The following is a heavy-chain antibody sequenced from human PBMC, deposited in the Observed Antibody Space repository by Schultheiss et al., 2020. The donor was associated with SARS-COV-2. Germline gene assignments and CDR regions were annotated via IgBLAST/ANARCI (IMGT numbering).Heavy chain of an antibody. CDR1: GFTLSTYA. J-gene: IGHJ6*02. V-gene: IGHV3-23*01. D-gene: IGHD3-9*01. CDR2: ISGSGDGT. Sequence: GESLKISCATSGFTLSTYAMSWVRQGPGKGLEWISAISGSGDGTYYADSVKGRFTISRDNSKNTLYLQMSSLRVEDTAVYYCAKDQNILTGYYAYYYYYGVDVWGQGTTVTVSS. CDR3: AKDQNILTGYYAYYYYYGVDV.